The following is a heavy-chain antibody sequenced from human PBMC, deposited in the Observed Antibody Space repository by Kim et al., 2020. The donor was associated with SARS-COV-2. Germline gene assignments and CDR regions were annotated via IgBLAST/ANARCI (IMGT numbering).Heavy chain of an antibody. J-gene: IGHJ2*01. Sequence: SQTLSLTCTVSGGSISSYYWSWIRQPPGKGLEWIGYIYYSGSTNYNPSLKSRVTISVDTSKNQFSLKLSSVTAADTAVYYCARVPYYDFWSGYLGYFDLWGRGTLVTVSS. CDR2: IYYSGST. CDR1: GGSISSYY. D-gene: IGHD3-3*01. CDR3: ARVPYYDFWSGYLGYFDL. V-gene: IGHV4-59*01.